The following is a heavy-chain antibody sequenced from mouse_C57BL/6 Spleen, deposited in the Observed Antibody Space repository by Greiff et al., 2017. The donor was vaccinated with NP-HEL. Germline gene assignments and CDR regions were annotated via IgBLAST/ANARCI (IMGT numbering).Heavy chain of an antibody. CDR1: GFSLTSYG. D-gene: IGHD2-4*01. J-gene: IGHJ3*01. CDR2: IWSGGST. Sequence: QVQLKESGPGLVQPSQSLSITCTVSGFSLTSYGVHWVRQSPGKGLEWLGVIWSGGSTDYNAAFISRLSISKDNSKSQVFFKMNSLQADDTAIYYCARAGGSLYDYDRFAYWGQGTLVTVSA. CDR3: ARAGGSLYDYDRFAY. V-gene: IGHV2-2*01.